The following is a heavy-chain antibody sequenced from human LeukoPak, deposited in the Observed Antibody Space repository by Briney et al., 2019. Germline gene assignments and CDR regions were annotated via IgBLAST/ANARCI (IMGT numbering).Heavy chain of an antibody. V-gene: IGHV3-30*03. J-gene: IGHJ4*02. CDR2: ISYDGSNK. Sequence: GGSLRLSCAASGFTFSSYGMHWVRQAPGKGLEWVAVISYDGSNKYYADSVKGRFTISRDNSKNTLYLQMNSLRAEDTAVYYCAREGVAGLYVFFDYWGQGTLVTVSS. CDR1: GFTFSSYG. D-gene: IGHD2/OR15-2a*01. CDR3: AREGVAGLYVFFDY.